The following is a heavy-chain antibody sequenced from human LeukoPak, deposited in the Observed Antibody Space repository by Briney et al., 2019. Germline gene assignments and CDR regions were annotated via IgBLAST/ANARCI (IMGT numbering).Heavy chain of an antibody. CDR3: AKDSVWGSYRPKYFDY. Sequence: PGGSLRLSCAASGFTFSSYGMSWVRQAPGKGLEWVSAISGSGGSTYYADSVKGRFTISRDNSKNTLYLQMNSLRAEDAAVYYCAKDSVWGSYRPKYFDYWGQGTLVTVSS. J-gene: IGHJ4*02. CDR2: ISGSGGST. CDR1: GFTFSSYG. V-gene: IGHV3-23*01. D-gene: IGHD3-16*02.